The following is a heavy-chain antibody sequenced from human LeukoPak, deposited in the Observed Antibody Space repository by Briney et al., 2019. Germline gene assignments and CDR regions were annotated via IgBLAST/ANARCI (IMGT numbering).Heavy chain of an antibody. V-gene: IGHV3-74*01. Sequence: GGSLGLSCAASGFTFSSYWMHWVRQAPGKGLVWVSRINSDGSSTSYADSVKGRFTISRDNAKNTLYLQMNSLRAEDTAVYYCAVAGSSDYYFDYWGQGTQVTVSS. J-gene: IGHJ4*02. CDR3: AVAGSSDYYFDY. CDR2: INSDGSST. CDR1: GFTFSSYW. D-gene: IGHD6-19*01.